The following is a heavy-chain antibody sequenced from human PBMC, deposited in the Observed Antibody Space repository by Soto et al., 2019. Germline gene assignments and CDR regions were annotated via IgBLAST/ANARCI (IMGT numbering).Heavy chain of an antibody. CDR1: GGTFSSYT. Sequence: QVQLVQSRAEVKKPGSSVKVSCKASGGTFSSYTISWVRQAPGQGLEWMGRIIPILGIANYAQKFQGRVTITADKSTSTAYMELSSLRSEDTAVYYCARWGYSGSYHGEYFQHWGQGTLVTVSS. CDR2: IIPILGIA. D-gene: IGHD1-26*01. V-gene: IGHV1-69*02. J-gene: IGHJ1*01. CDR3: ARWGYSGSYHGEYFQH.